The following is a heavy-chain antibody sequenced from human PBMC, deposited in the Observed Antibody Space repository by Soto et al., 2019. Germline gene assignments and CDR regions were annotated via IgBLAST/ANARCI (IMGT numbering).Heavy chain of an antibody. D-gene: IGHD3-22*01. J-gene: IGHJ6*02. CDR3: ARDPYYYDSSGYYLPYYYYYGMDV. CDR1: GFTFSSYA. Sequence: QVQLVESGGGVAQPGRSLRLSCAASGFTFSSYAMHWVRQAPGKGLEWVAVISYDGSNKYYADSVKGRFTISRDNSKNTLYLQMNSLRAEDTAVYYCARDPYYYDSSGYYLPYYYYYGMDVWGQGTTVTVSS. CDR2: ISYDGSNK. V-gene: IGHV3-30-3*01.